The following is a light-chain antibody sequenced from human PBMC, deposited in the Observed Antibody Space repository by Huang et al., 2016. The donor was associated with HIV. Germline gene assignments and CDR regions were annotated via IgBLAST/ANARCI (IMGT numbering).Light chain of an antibody. CDR1: QSLLHSNGYKY. V-gene: IGKV2-28*01. CDR2: LWS. Sequence: DIVMTQSPLSLAVTPGEPASISCRSSQSLLHSNGYKYLDGYLQKPGQSPQLLIYLWSNRASGVPDRFSGSGSVTDFTLKISRVEAEDVGVYYCMQALQTPRTFGQGTRLEIK. J-gene: IGKJ5*01. CDR3: MQALQTPRT.